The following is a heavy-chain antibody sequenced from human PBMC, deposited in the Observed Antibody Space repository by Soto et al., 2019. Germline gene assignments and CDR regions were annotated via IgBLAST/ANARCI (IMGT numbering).Heavy chain of an antibody. CDR2: FDPEDGET. Sequence: ASVKVSCKVSGYTLTELSMHWVRQAPGKGLEWMGGFDPEDGETIYAQKFQGRVTMTEDTSTDTAYMELSSLRSEDTAVYYCETFFVYFWGSYRSNLYALGGQGTLVPVSA. D-gene: IGHD3-16*02. CDR3: ETFFVYFWGSYRSNLYAL. J-gene: IGHJ1*01. V-gene: IGHV1-24*01. CDR1: GYTLTELS.